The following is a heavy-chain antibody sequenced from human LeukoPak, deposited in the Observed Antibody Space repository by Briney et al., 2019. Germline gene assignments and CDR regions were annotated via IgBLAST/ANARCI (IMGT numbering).Heavy chain of an antibody. V-gene: IGHV4-61*01. J-gene: IGHJ4*02. CDR3: TRGPISTTARGYFDY. CDR1: GGSVSSGSYY. Sequence: SETLSLTCTVSGGSVSSGSYYWSWIRQPPGKGLEWIGYIYYSGSTTYNPSLKSRVTISVDMSKNKFSLKLSSVTAADTAVYYCTRGPISTTARGYFDYWGQGTLVTVSS. CDR2: IYYSGST. D-gene: IGHD4-17*01.